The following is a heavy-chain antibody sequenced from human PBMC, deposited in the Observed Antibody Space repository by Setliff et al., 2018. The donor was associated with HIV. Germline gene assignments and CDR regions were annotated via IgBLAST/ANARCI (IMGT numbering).Heavy chain of an antibody. Sequence: PSETLSLTCTVSGDSISTHYWTWIRQPPGRGLEWIGAIHHSGNTYYNPSLKSRVTISVDTSKNQFSLRLSSVTAADTAVYYCARDSGYSFGFNYFDYWGQGTLVTVSS. V-gene: IGHV4-59*11. J-gene: IGHJ4*01. CDR2: IHHSGNT. CDR3: ARDSGYSFGFNYFDY. D-gene: IGHD5-18*01. CDR1: GDSISTHY.